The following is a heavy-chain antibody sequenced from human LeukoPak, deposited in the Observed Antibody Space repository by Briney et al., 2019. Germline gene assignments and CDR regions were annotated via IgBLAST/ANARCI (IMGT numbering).Heavy chain of an antibody. CDR1: GGTFSSYA. CDR2: IIPIFGTA. D-gene: IGHD3-9*01. V-gene: IGHV1-69*06. Sequence: ASVKVSCKASGGTFSSYAISWVRQAPGQGLEWMGGIIPIFGTANYAQKFQGRVTITADKSTSTAYMELSSLRSEDTAVYYCARVVYFDSGPPDDYWGQGTLVTVSS. J-gene: IGHJ4*02. CDR3: ARVVYFDSGPPDDY.